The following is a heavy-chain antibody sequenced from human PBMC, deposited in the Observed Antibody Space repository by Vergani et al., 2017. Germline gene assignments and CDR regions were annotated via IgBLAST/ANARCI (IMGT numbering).Heavy chain of an antibody. Sequence: QAHLLQSGGGVVQPGGSLRLSCIGSGYTFGHFDMHWVRQAPGKGLAWVAVIRYDGSNPQYIDSVKGRFTISRDNSKDTLFLQMNGLRPEDTGTYFCAKKGGSLYYYGVDVWGQGTTITVSS. V-gene: IGHV3-30*02. CDR3: AKKGGSLYYYGVDV. D-gene: IGHD1-26*01. CDR2: IRYDGSNP. CDR1: GYTFGHFD. J-gene: IGHJ6*02.